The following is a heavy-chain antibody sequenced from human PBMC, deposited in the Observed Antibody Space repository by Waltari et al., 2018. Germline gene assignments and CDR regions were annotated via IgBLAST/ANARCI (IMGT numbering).Heavy chain of an antibody. CDR3: VEDDVLKWEVPWPY. J-gene: IGHJ4*02. CDR1: GYTFTGYG. V-gene: IGHV1-18*01. Sequence: QVQLVQSGAEVKRPGASVTVSCKASGYTFTGYGINWVRQAPGQGLEWMAWISTYNGNTNYAQNLQGRVTLTTDTSTSTVSMELRSLRSDDTAVYYCVEDDVLKWEVPWPYWGQGTPVTVSS. CDR2: ISTYNGNT. D-gene: IGHD1-26*01.